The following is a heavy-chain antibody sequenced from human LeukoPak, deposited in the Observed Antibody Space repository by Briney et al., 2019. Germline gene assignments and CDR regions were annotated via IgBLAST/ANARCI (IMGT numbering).Heavy chain of an antibody. CDR1: GFTFSSYA. CDR3: AKTTTGYSSGRFPGWPVDY. V-gene: IGHV3-23*01. Sequence: GGSLRLSCAASGFTFSSYAMYWVRQAPGKGLEWVSGIFGSGGSTHYADSVKGRFTISRDNSKNAAYLQMNSLRAEDTAVYYCAKTTTGYSSGRFPGWPVDYWGQGTLVTVSS. D-gene: IGHD6-19*01. J-gene: IGHJ4*02. CDR2: IFGSGGST.